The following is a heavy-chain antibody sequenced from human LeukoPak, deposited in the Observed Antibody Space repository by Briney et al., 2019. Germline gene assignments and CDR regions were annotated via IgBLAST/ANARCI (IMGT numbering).Heavy chain of an antibody. CDR1: GFIFNTFS. Sequence: AGSLRLSCAASGFIFNTFSMNWVRQAPGKGLEWISYISSSGNTIYYADSVKGRFTISRDNAKNSLYLQMNSLRADDTALYYCARVRGLVAAGHYFDYWGQGTLVTISS. J-gene: IGHJ4*02. CDR2: ISSSGNTI. CDR3: ARVRGLVAAGHYFDY. V-gene: IGHV3-48*01. D-gene: IGHD6-13*01.